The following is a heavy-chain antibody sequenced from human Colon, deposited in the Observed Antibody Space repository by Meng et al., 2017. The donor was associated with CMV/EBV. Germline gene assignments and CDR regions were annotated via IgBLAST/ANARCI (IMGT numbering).Heavy chain of an antibody. J-gene: IGHJ3*02. CDR2: IYSGGPM. V-gene: IGHV3-53*01. CDR3: TRGSGPLFPGAFDI. Sequence: GGSLRLSCAGSPFNRVNTYMSLVRQAPGKGLEWVALIYSGGPMHYAGSVKGRFTISRDNSNNILYLQMNNLRDDDTAVYYCTRGSGPLFPGAFDIWGQGTMVTVSS. CDR1: PFNRVNTY. D-gene: IGHD3-10*02.